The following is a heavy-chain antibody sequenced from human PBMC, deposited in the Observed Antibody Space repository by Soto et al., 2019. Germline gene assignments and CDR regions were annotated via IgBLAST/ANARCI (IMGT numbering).Heavy chain of an antibody. D-gene: IGHD3-16*01. CDR2: ISSSSSYI. V-gene: IGHV3-21*01. Sequence: EVQLVESGGGLVKPGGSLRLSCAASGFTFSSYSMNWVRQAPGKGLEWVSSISSSSSYIYYADSVKGRFTISRDNAKNSLYLQMNSLRAEDTAVYYWARGGPPPGYYFDYWGQGTLVTVSS. CDR1: GFTFSSYS. J-gene: IGHJ4*02. CDR3: ARGGPPPGYYFDY.